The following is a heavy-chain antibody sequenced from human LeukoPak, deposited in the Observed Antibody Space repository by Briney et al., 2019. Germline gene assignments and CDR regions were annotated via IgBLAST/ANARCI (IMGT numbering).Heavy chain of an antibody. Sequence: PSVKVSCKASGYTFTTYDINWVPHATGQGLEWMVRMNPNSCNTGYTQKFQRRVTMTRNTSISTAYMELSRLRSEDTAVYYCARGRGSGHKENWFDPWGQGTLVTVSS. V-gene: IGHV1-8*01. CDR3: ARGRGSGHKENWFDP. CDR1: GYTFTTYD. D-gene: IGHD6-19*01. CDR2: MNPNSCNT. J-gene: IGHJ5*02.